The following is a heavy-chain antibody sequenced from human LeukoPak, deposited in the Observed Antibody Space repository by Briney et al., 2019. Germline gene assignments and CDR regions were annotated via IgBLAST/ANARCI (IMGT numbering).Heavy chain of an antibody. J-gene: IGHJ4*02. Sequence: PSETLSLTCAVYGGSFSGYYWSWIRQPPGKGLEWIGEINHSGSTNYNPSLKSRVTISVDTSKNQFSLKLSSVTAADTAVYYCKMVATATNNLFDYWGQGTLVTVSS. D-gene: IGHD2-21*02. CDR3: KMVATATNNLFDY. CDR1: GGSFSGYY. CDR2: INHSGST. V-gene: IGHV4-34*01.